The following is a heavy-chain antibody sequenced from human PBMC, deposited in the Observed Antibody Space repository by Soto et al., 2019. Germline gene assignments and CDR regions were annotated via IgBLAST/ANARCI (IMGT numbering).Heavy chain of an antibody. CDR1: GGSISSGGYY. J-gene: IGHJ6*02. D-gene: IGHD3-22*01. CDR3: ARHNYDSSGTAVDV. V-gene: IGHV4-31*03. CDR2: IYYSGST. Sequence: QVQLQESGPGLVKPSQTLSLTCTVSGGSISSGGYYWSWIRQHPGKGLEWIGYIYYSGSTYYNPSLKSRVTISVDTSKNPFSRKLSSVTAADTAVYYCARHNYDSSGTAVDVWGQGTTVTVSS.